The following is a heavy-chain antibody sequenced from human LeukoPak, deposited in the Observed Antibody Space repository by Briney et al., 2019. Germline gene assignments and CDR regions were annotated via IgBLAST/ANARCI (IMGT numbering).Heavy chain of an antibody. Sequence: PGGSLRLSCAASGFTLSSYAMNWVRQAPGKGLEWVSAISGSGSAYYADSVKGRFTISRDNSKNTLYLQMNSLRAEDTAVYYCAKDPYTYYYDSSGYNFDYWGQGTLVTVSS. V-gene: IGHV3-23*01. CDR1: GFTLSSYA. J-gene: IGHJ4*02. CDR3: AKDPYTYYYDSSGYNFDY. D-gene: IGHD3-22*01. CDR2: ISGSGSA.